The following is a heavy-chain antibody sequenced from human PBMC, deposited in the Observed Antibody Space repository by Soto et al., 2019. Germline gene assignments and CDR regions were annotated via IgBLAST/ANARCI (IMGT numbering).Heavy chain of an antibody. Sequence: ASVKVSCKASGYTFTSYGISWVRQAPGQGLEWMGWISAYNGNTNYAQKLQGRVTMTTDTSTSTAHMELRSLRSDDTAVYYCARVSGQAYDSDAFDIWGQGTMVTVSS. J-gene: IGHJ3*02. CDR2: ISAYNGNT. V-gene: IGHV1-18*01. D-gene: IGHD3-16*01. CDR3: ARVSGQAYDSDAFDI. CDR1: GYTFTSYG.